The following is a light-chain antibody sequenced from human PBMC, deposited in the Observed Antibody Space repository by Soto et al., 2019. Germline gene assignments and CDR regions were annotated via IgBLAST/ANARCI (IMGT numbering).Light chain of an antibody. CDR2: GAS. Sequence: EIVMTQSPATLSVSPGERATLSCRASQSVSSNLAWYQQKPGQAPRLLIYGASIRATGVPASFSGSGSGTEFTLTISSLQSEDFAVYFCQQYNNWPRKFGQGTKVDIK. V-gene: IGKV3-15*01. J-gene: IGKJ1*01. CDR3: QQYNNWPRK. CDR1: QSVSSN.